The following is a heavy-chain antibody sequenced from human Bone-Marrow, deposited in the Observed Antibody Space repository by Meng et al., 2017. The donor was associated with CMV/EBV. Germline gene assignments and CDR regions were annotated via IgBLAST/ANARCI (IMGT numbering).Heavy chain of an antibody. Sequence: SETLSLTCTVSGGSISSYHWSWIRQPPGKGLEWIGYIYYSGSTNYNPSLKSRVTISVDTSKNQFSLKLSSVTAADTAVYYCARASNYDFWSGYYTGGIFDYWGQGTLVTVSS. J-gene: IGHJ4*02. CDR2: IYYSGST. D-gene: IGHD3-3*01. CDR3: ARASNYDFWSGYYTGGIFDY. V-gene: IGHV4-59*01. CDR1: GGSISSYH.